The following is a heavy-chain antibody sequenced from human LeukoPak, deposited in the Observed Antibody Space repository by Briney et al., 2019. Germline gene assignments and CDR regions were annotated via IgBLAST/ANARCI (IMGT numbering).Heavy chain of an antibody. CDR2: ISYDGSNN. CDR3: AKEPTLIRGPTYSPL. D-gene: IGHD3-10*01. CDR1: AFTFSSYG. Sequence: GTSLRLSCAASAFTFSSYGMHWVRQAPGKGLEWVAVISYDGSNNYYADSVKGRFTISRDNSKNTLYLQMNSLRPEDAAMYYCAKEPTLIRGPTYSPLWGQGTLVIVSS. J-gene: IGHJ1*01. V-gene: IGHV3-30*18.